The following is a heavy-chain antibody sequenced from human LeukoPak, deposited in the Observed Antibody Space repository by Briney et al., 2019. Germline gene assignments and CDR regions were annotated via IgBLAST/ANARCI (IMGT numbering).Heavy chain of an antibody. CDR1: GFTFSSSG. CDR3: ARELNVDTAMAFDY. V-gene: IGHV3-33*01. D-gene: IGHD5-18*01. Sequence: PGGSLRLSCAASGFTFSSSGMHWVRQAPGKGPEWVAVIWYDGSKKYYADSVRGRLTISRDNSKNTLYLQMNSLRAEDTAVYYCARELNVDTAMAFDYWGQGTLVTVSS. CDR2: IWYDGSKK. J-gene: IGHJ4*02.